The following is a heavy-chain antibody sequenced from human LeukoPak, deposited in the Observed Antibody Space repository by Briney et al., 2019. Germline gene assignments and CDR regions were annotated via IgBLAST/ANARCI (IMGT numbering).Heavy chain of an antibody. V-gene: IGHV4-59*01. J-gene: IGHJ4*02. CDR1: GGSISSYY. CDR3: ARGGTSIAARRAFDY. CDR2: IYYSGST. Sequence: SETLSLTCTVSGGSISSYYWSWIRQPPGKGLEWIGYIYYSGSTNYNPSLKSRVTISVDTSKNQFSLKLSSVTAADTAVHYCARGGTSIAARRAFDYWGQGTLVTVSS. D-gene: IGHD6-6*01.